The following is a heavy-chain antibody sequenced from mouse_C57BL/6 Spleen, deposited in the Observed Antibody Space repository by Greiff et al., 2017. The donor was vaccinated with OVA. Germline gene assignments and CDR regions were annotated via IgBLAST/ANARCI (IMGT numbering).Heavy chain of an antibody. D-gene: IGHD2-3*01. J-gene: IGHJ3*01. V-gene: IGHV1-59*01. CDR1: GYTFTSYW. CDR2: IDPSDSYT. CDR3: AREWLLQGAY. Sequence: QVQLQQPGAELVRPGTSVKLSCKASGYTFTSYWMHWVKQRPGQGLEWIGVIDPSDSYTHYNQKFKGKATLTVDTSSSTAYMQLSSLTSEDSAVYYCAREWLLQGAYWGQGTLVTVSA.